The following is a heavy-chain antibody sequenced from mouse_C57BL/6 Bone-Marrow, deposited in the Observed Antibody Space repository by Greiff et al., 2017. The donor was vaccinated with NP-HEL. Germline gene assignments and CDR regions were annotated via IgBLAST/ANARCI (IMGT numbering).Heavy chain of an antibody. J-gene: IGHJ2*01. Sequence: EVKLVESGGGLVQPGGSMKLSCVASGFTFSNYWMNWVRQSPEKGLEWVAQIRLQSDNYATHYAESVKGRFTISRDVSKSSFYLQMNNLRADDTGIYYCTVDYDYDGYWGQGTTLTVSS. D-gene: IGHD2-4*01. CDR1: GFTFSNYW. CDR3: TVDYDYDGY. V-gene: IGHV6-3*01. CDR2: IRLQSDNYAT.